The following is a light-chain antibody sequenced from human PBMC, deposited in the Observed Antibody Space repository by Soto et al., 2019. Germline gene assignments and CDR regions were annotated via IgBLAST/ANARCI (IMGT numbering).Light chain of an antibody. CDR2: AAS. J-gene: IGKJ1*01. CDR3: QKYDSAPWT. Sequence: DIEMTQSPCSLSSSVGDRVTITCRASQGISNYLAWYQQRPGDVPKLLIYAASTLQSGVQSRFSGSGSGTDFTLTISSLQPEDVATYYCQKYDSAPWTFGQGTEVEIK. V-gene: IGKV1-27*01. CDR1: QGISNY.